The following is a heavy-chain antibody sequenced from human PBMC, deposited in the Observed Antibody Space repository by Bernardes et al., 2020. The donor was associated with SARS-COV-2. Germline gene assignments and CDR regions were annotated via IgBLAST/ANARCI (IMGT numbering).Heavy chain of an antibody. D-gene: IGHD2-2*01. CDR1: GGSISSYY. CDR3: ARGDIVAVPAATFSYYYYMDV. Sequence: SETLSLTCTVSGGSISSYYWSWIRQPAGKGLEWIGRIYTSGSTNYNPSLKSRVTMSVDTSKNQFSLKLSSVTAADTAVYYCARGDIVAVPAATFSYYYYMDVWGKGTTVTVSS. V-gene: IGHV4-4*07. CDR2: IYTSGST. J-gene: IGHJ6*03.